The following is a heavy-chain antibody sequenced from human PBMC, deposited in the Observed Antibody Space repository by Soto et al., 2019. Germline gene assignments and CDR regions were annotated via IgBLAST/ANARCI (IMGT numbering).Heavy chain of an antibody. CDR2: IFYSGDT. Sequence: SETLSLTCSVSGDSLRNHYWSWIRQPPGSRLEWLGHIFYSGDTSSYNPSLKSRVSMSVDTSKNQFSMNTLSLQMNSLRAEDTAVYYCAKASTGDYYDIRGFEWFFDYWGLGTLVTVSS. CDR1: GDSLRNHY. CDR3: AKASTGDYYDIRGFEWFFDY. D-gene: IGHD3-22*01. V-gene: IGHV4-59*11. J-gene: IGHJ4*02.